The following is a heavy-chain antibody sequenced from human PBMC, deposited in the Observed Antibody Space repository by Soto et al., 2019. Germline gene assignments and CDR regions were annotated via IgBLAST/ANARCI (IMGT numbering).Heavy chain of an antibody. D-gene: IGHD2-2*01. J-gene: IGHJ6*02. Sequence: GESLKISWKGSGYSFTSYWVGWVRQMPGKGLEWMGIIYPGNSDTRYSLSFQGQVTISTDKAISTAYLQWSSLKASDTAMYYWARQDIVVVPAAIGNYYYYYGMDVWGQGTTVTVSS. V-gene: IGHV5-51*01. CDR3: ARQDIVVVPAAIGNYYYYYGMDV. CDR1: GYSFTSYW. CDR2: IYPGNSDT.